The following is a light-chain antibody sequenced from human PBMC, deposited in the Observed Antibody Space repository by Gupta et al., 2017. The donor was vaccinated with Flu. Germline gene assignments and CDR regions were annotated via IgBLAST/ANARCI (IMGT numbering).Light chain of an antibody. Sequence: PSSLSASVGDRVTITCRATQTIRSYLAWYQQKPGKAPNLLIDDGSSLKIGVPSRFSGSGSGTEFTLTISSLQPDDFATYYCQQYNSNPNTFGGGTKLEIK. CDR3: QQYNSNPNT. CDR1: QTIRSY. CDR2: DGS. J-gene: IGKJ4*01. V-gene: IGKV1-13*02.